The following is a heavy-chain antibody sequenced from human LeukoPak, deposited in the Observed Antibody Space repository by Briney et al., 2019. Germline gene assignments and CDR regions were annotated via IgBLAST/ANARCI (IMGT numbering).Heavy chain of an antibody. D-gene: IGHD5-18*01. Sequence: PSETLSLTCTVSGGSISSYYWSWIRQPAGKGLEWIGRIYTSGSTSYNSSLKSRVTMSVDTSKNQFSLKLSSVTAADTAVYYCARDVGGHNYGYSPDYWGQGTLVSVSS. CDR2: IYTSGST. V-gene: IGHV4-4*07. CDR3: ARDVGGHNYGYSPDY. CDR1: GGSISSYY. J-gene: IGHJ4*02.